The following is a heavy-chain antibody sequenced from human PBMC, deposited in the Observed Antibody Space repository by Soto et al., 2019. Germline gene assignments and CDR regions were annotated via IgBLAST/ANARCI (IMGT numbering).Heavy chain of an antibody. V-gene: IGHV3-23*01. D-gene: IGHD1-1*01. J-gene: IGHJ4*02. Sequence: EVQLLESGGGLVQPGGSLRLSCAASGFTFSSYAMTWVRQAPGKGLEWVSGISGSGGSTYHADSLKGRFTISRDNYKNTLYLQMTRLRAEHTATYYCAKVGGPLEHNSTIDFWPQGTLVTV. CDR2: ISGSGGST. CDR3: AKVGGPLEHNSTIDF. CDR1: GFTFSSYA.